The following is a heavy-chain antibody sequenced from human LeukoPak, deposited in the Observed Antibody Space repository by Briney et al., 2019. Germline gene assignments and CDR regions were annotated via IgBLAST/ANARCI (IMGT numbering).Heavy chain of an antibody. V-gene: IGHV4-59*01. CDR3: ATRGSLSYYYGMDV. CDR1: GGSISSYY. J-gene: IGHJ6*02. Sequence: SETLSLTCTVSGGSISSYYWSWIRQPPGKGLEWIGYIYYSGSTNYNPSLKSRVTISVDTSKNQFSLKLSSVTAADTAVYYCATRGSLSYYYGMDVWGQGTTVTVSS. CDR2: IYYSGST. D-gene: IGHD1-26*01.